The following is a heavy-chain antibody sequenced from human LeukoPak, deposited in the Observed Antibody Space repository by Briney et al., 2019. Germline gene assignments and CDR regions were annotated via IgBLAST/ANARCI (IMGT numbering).Heavy chain of an antibody. J-gene: IGHJ5*02. CDR2: IYPGDSDT. D-gene: IGHD3-22*01. V-gene: IGHV5-51*01. CDR1: GYSFTSYW. CDR3: ARHAPYGSSGPEAPASLDP. Sequence: GESLKISCKGSGYSFTSYWIGWVRQMPGKGLEWMGIIYPGDSDTRYSPSFQGQVTISADKSISTAYLQWSSLKASDTAMYYCARHAPYGSSGPEAPASLDPWGQGTLVTVSS.